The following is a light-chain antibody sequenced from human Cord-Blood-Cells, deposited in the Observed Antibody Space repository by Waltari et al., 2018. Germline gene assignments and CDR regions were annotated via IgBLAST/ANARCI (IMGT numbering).Light chain of an antibody. Sequence: DIQMTQSPSSLSASVGDRVTITCRASQSISSYLNCYQKKPGKAPKLLIYAASSLQSGVPSRFSGSGSGTDFTLTISSLQPEDFATYYCQQSYSTPYTFGQGTKLEIK. J-gene: IGKJ2*01. CDR3: QQSYSTPYT. CDR2: AAS. CDR1: QSISSY. V-gene: IGKV1-39*01.